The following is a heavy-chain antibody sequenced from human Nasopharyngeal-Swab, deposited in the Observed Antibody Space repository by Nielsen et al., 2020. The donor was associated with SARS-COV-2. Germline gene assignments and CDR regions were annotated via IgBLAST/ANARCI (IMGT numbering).Heavy chain of an antibody. CDR2: INHSGST. V-gene: IGHV4-34*01. Sequence: SETLSLTCAVYGGSFSGYYCSWIRQPPGKGLEWIGEINHSGSTNYNPSLKSRVTIPVDTSRNQFSLKLSSVTAADTAVYYCARRGYSYAPRDWGQGTLVTVSS. CDR1: GGSFSGYY. J-gene: IGHJ4*02. D-gene: IGHD5-18*01. CDR3: ARRGYSYAPRD.